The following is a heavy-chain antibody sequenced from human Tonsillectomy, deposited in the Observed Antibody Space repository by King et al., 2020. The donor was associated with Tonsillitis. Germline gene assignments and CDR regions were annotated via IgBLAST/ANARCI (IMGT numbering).Heavy chain of an antibody. CDR1: GGSISSSSYY. CDR3: AGSSYSSRDLIYYYYGMDV. CDR2: IYYSGST. Sequence: LQLQESGPGLVKPSETLSLTCTVSGGSISSSSYYWGWIRQPPGKGLEWIGSIYYSGSTYYNPSLKSRVTISVDTSKNQFSLKLSSVTAADTAVYYCAGSSYSSRDLIYYYYGMDVWGQGTTVTVSS. D-gene: IGHD6-13*01. V-gene: IGHV4-39*07. J-gene: IGHJ6*02.